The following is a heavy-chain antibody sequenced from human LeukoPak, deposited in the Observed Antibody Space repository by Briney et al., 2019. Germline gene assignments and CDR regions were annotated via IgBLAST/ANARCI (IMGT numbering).Heavy chain of an antibody. J-gene: IGHJ6*03. CDR2: IYYSGST. Sequence: SETLSLTCTVSGGSISSYYWSWIRQPPGKGLEWIGYIYYSGSTNYNTSLKSRVTISVDTSKNQFSLKLSSVTAADTAVYYCARGVYDSIRDYYYYYMDVWGKGTTVTVSS. V-gene: IGHV4-59*01. CDR3: ARGVYDSIRDYYYYYMDV. D-gene: IGHD3-22*01. CDR1: GGSISSYY.